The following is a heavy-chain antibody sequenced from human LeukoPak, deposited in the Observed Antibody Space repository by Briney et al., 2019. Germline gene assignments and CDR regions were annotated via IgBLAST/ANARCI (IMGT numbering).Heavy chain of an antibody. D-gene: IGHD3-22*01. CDR2: IYHSGST. CDR1: GYSISSGYY. J-gene: IGHJ4*02. CDR3: ARSRYDSSGYFDGPFDY. V-gene: IGHV4-38-2*02. Sequence: SETLSLTCTVSGYSISSGYYWGWIRQPPGKGLEWIGSIYHSGSTYYNPSLKSRVTISVDTSKNQFSLKLSSVTAADTAVYYCARSRYDSSGYFDGPFDYWGQGTLVTVSS.